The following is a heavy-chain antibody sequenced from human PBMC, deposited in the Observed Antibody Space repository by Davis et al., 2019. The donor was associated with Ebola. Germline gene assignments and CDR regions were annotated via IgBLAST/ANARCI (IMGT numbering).Heavy chain of an antibody. CDR1: GGSISSGGYS. CDR2: IYHSGST. Sequence: SETLSFTCAVSGGSISSGGYSWSWIRQPPGKGLEWIGYIYHSGSTYYNPSLKSRVTISVDRSKNQFSLKLSSVTAADTAVYYCTRGKGVFDSWGQGTPVTVSS. V-gene: IGHV4-30-2*01. CDR3: TRGKGVFDS. D-gene: IGHD3-10*01. J-gene: IGHJ4*02.